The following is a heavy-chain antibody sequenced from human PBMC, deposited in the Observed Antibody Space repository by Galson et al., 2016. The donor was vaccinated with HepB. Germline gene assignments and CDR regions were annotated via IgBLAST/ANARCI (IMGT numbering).Heavy chain of an antibody. V-gene: IGHV1-18*01. CDR3: ARAYGSDSLYACDY. CDR2: ISTDNDNT. J-gene: IGHJ4*02. CDR1: GYTFTHYG. D-gene: IGHD1-26*01. Sequence: SVKVSCKASGYTFTHYGLNWVRQAPGQGLEWMGWISTDNDNTNYAQKLQGRVTMTTDTSTSTAYMELRSLRSDDTAVYYCARAYGSDSLYACDYWGQGTPVTVSS.